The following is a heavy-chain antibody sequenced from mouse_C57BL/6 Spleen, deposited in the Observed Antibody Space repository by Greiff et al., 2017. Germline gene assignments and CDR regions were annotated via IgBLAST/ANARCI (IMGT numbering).Heavy chain of an antibody. D-gene: IGHD1-1*01. CDR1: GFSLTSYG. Sequence: VQVVESGPGLVQPSQSLSITCTVSGFSLTSYGVHWVRQSPGKGLEWLGVIWSGGSTDYNAAFISRLSISKDNSKSQVFFKMNSLQADDTAIYYCATYGSSHYYAMDYWGQGTSVTVSS. V-gene: IGHV2-2*01. J-gene: IGHJ4*01. CDR3: ATYGSSHYYAMDY. CDR2: IWSGGST.